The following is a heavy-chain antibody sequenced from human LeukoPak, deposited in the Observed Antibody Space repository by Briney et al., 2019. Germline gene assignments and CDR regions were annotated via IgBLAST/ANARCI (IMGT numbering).Heavy chain of an antibody. D-gene: IGHD1-1*01. CDR3: ARAPSSKARRTSGLGYFDL. CDR1: GFTFSSYG. Sequence: GGSLRLSCAASGFTFSSYGMHWIRQAPGKGLEGVALISYDGRHKYYADSVKGRLTISRNNSKNTLYLQMNSLRAEDTAVYYCARAPSSKARRTSGLGYFDLWGRGTPVSVSS. J-gene: IGHJ2*01. CDR2: ISYDGRHK. V-gene: IGHV3-30*19.